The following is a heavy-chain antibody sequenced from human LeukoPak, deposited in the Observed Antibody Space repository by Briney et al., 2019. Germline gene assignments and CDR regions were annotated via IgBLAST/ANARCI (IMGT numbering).Heavy chain of an antibody. J-gene: IGHJ4*02. D-gene: IGHD1-1*01. CDR3: AKSGPTGTAMIDY. CDR2: ISSSSSYI. Sequence: PGRSLRLSCAASGFTFSSYSMNWVRQAPGKGLEWVSSISSSSSYIYYADSVKGRFTISRDNAKNSLYLQMNSLRAEDTAVYYRAKSGPTGTAMIDYWGQGTLVTVSS. CDR1: GFTFSSYS. V-gene: IGHV3-21*01.